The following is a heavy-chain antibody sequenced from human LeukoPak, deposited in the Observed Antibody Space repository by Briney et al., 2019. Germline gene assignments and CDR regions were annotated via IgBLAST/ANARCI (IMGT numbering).Heavy chain of an antibody. V-gene: IGHV3-66*01. CDR1: GFTVSTNY. J-gene: IGHJ4*02. CDR2: IYSGGDT. CDR3: AREGHYFDS. Sequence: GGSLRLSCAASGFTVSTNYMDWVRQAPGKGLEWVSLIYSGGDTYHADSVRGRFTLSRDNPKNTLYLQMNSLRAEDTAVYYCAREGHYFDSWGQGTLVTVSS.